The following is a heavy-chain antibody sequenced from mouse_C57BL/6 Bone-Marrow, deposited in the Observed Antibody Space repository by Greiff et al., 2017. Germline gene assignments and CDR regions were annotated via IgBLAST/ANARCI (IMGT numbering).Heavy chain of an antibody. CDR3: TVTTVVATNFDY. CDR1: GYTFTDYE. J-gene: IGHJ2*01. Sequence: VQLQQSGAELVRPGASVTLSCKASGYTFTDYEMHWVKQTPVHGLEWIGAIDPETGGTAYNQKFKGKAILTADKSSSPAYMELRSLTSEASAVYYCTVTTVVATNFDYWGQGTTLTVSS. D-gene: IGHD1-1*01. V-gene: IGHV1-15*01. CDR2: IDPETGGT.